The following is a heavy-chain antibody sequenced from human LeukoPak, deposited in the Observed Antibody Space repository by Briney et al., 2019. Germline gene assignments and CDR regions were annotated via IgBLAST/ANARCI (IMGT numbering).Heavy chain of an antibody. CDR2: IYYSGST. J-gene: IGHJ4*02. V-gene: IGHV4-39*07. Sequence: SDTLSLTCTVSGGSISSSSYYWGWIRQPPGKGLEWIGSIYYSGSTYYNPSLKSRVTISVDTSKNQFSLKLSSVTAADTAVYYCARERNYDFWSGYYNFDYWGQGTLVTVSS. D-gene: IGHD3-3*01. CDR3: ARERNYDFWSGYYNFDY. CDR1: GGSISSSSYY.